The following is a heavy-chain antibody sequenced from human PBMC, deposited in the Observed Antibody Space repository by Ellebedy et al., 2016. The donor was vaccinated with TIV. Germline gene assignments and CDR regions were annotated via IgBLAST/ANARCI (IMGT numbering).Heavy chain of an antibody. CDR2: IRGRDGRT. CDR3: ARDDALDGGYLDS. D-gene: IGHD3-16*01. V-gene: IGHV3-23*01. Sequence: GESLKISCAASGFTFANSAMTWVRQVPGKGLEWFSSIRGRDGRTSYTDSAKGRFTISRDNSKNTLFLQMNTLGVEDTAMYYCARDDALDGGYLDSWGQGTLVTVSS. J-gene: IGHJ4*02. CDR1: GFTFANSA.